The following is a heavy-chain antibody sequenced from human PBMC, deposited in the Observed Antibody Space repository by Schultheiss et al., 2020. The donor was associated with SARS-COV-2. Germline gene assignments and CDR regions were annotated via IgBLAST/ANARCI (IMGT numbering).Heavy chain of an antibody. CDR1: GGSISSGSYY. CDR2: INHSGST. V-gene: IGHV4-61*10. D-gene: IGHD2-15*01. Sequence: SETLSLTCTVSGGSISSGSYYWSWIRQPAGKGLEWIGEINHSGSTNYNPSLKSRVTISVDTSKNQFSLKLSSVTAADTAVYYCARARDGRHSVVVVAARSGAFDIWGQGTMVTVSS. CDR3: ARARDGRHSVVVVAARSGAFDI. J-gene: IGHJ3*02.